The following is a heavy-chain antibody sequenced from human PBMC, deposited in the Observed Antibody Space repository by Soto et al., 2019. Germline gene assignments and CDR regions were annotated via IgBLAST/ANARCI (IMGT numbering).Heavy chain of an antibody. D-gene: IGHD3-16*01. CDR2: INPNSGGT. V-gene: IGHV1-2*04. CDR1: GYTFTGYY. CDR3: ARGGDRGTHETDY. J-gene: IGHJ4*02. Sequence: ASVKVSCKASGYTFTGYYMHWVRQAPGQGLEWMGWINPNSGGTNYAQKFQGWVNMTRDTSISTAYMELSRLRSDDTAVYYCARGGDRGTHETDYWGQGTLVTVSS.